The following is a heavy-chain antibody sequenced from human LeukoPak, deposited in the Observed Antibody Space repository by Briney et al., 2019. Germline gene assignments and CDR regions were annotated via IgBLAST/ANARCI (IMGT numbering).Heavy chain of an antibody. V-gene: IGHV1-18*01. CDR1: GYTFTSYG. CDR2: ISAYNGNT. D-gene: IGHD4-17*01. Sequence: ASVKVSCKASGYTFTSYGISWVRQAPGQGLEWMGWISAYNGNTNYAQKLQGRVTMTTDTSTSTAYMELRSLRSDDTAVYYCASPHDYGDHYLDALDIWGQGTMVTVSS. J-gene: IGHJ3*02. CDR3: ASPHDYGDHYLDALDI.